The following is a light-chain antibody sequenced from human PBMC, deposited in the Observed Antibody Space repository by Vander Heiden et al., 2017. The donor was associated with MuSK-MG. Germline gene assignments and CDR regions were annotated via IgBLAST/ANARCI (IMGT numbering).Light chain of an antibody. J-gene: IGLJ2*01. CDR3: SSYTGSSTVV. CDR2: DVS. Sequence: QSAPPPPPAVSGSPGQSITISCTGTPGDVGGYIYSSWYQQHQGKVPKLRMQDVSNRPSGVSFRFSGAKSGNTASLTIAGLQADDEADYYCSSYTGSSTVVFGGGTKLTVL. CDR1: PGDVGGYIY. V-gene: IGLV2-14*03.